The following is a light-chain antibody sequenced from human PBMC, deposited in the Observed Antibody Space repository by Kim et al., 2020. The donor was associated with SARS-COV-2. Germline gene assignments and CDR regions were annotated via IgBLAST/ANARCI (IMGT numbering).Light chain of an antibody. CDR1: QSVLYSSNIQNY. J-gene: IGKJ2*01. CDR2: WAS. CDR3: QQYYSTPYT. Sequence: RATINCKSSQSVLYSSNIQNYLAWYQQKPGQPPKLLIYWASTREYGVPDRFSGSASGTDFTLTISSLQAEDVAVYYCQQYYSTPYTFGQGTKLEI. V-gene: IGKV4-1*01.